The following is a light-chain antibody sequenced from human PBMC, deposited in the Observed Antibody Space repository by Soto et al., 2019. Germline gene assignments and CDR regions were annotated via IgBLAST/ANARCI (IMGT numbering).Light chain of an antibody. CDR1: QSISSW. CDR3: QQYNSYST. CDR2: DAS. J-gene: IGKJ1*01. V-gene: IGKV1-5*01. Sequence: DIHMTQSPSTLSASVGDRVTITCRASQSISSWLAWYQQKPGKALKLLIYDASSLESGVPSRFSGSGSGTEFTLTISSLQPDDFATYYCQQYNSYSTFGQGTKVDIK.